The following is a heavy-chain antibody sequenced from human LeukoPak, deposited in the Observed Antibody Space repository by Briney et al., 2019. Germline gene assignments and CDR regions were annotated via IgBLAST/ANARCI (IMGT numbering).Heavy chain of an antibody. D-gene: IGHD6-19*01. CDR3: ANIPQWLVLQTVDY. CDR1: GFTFSSYA. J-gene: IGHJ4*02. V-gene: IGHV3-23*01. CDR2: ISGSGGST. Sequence: GGSLRLSCAASGFTFSSYAMSWVRQAPGKGLEWVSAISGSGGSTYYADSVKGRFTISRDNSKNTLYLQMNSLRAEDTAVYYCANIPQWLVLQTVDYWGQGTLVTVSS.